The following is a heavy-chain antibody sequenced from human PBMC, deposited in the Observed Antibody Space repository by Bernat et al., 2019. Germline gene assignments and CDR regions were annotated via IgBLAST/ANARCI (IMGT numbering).Heavy chain of an antibody. V-gene: IGHV4-38-2*02. J-gene: IGHJ6*03. CDR2: MYHSGST. Sequence: QVQLQESGPGLVKPSETLSLPCAVSGYSISSGYYWGWIRQPPGKGLEWIGSMYHSGSTYYNPSLKSRFPISRDTSTNQSSQKLRSVTATDTDVYYCARDSVGRVAATTDYYYMDFWGKGTTVTVPS. CDR3: ARDSVGRVAATTDYYYMDF. CDR1: GYSISSGYY. D-gene: IGHD2-15*01.